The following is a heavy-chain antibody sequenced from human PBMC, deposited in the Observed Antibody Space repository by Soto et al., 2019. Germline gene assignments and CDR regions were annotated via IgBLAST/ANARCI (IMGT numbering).Heavy chain of an antibody. CDR2: INHDGSEK. D-gene: IGHD3-10*01. V-gene: IGHV3-7*01. J-gene: IGHJ4*02. CDR3: ARQRGSGSGTYRLDY. Sequence: EVQLVESGGGLFQPGGSLRLSCAASGFSFSPYWMTWVRQAPGKGLEWVANINHDGSEKHYVDSVKGRFTISRDNAKNSLYLQLNSLGVDDTAVYFCARQRGSGSGTYRLDYWGQGTLVTVSS. CDR1: GFSFSPYW.